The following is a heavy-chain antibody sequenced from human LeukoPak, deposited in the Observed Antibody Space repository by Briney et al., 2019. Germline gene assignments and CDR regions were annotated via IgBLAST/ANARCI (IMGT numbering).Heavy chain of an antibody. CDR2: IYYSGNT. J-gene: IGHJ4*02. CDR1: GVSISSSNSY. V-gene: IGHV4-39*01. D-gene: IGHD3/OR15-3a*01. CDR3: ARQTGSGLFILP. Sequence: SETLSLTCTVSGVSISSSNSYWGWIRQPPGKGLEWIGSIYYSGNTYYNASLKSQVSISIDTSKNQFSLKLTSVTAADTAVYYCARQTGSGLFILPGGQGTLVTVPS.